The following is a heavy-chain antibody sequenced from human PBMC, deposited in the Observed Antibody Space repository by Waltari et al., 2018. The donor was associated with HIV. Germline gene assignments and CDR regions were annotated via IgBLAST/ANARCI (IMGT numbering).Heavy chain of an antibody. CDR1: GFTVSSNY. D-gene: IGHD3-9*01. CDR3: ARDLDDILTGYQDAFDI. Sequence: EVQLVESGGGLIQPGGSLRLSCAASGFTVSSNYMSWVRQAPGKGLEWVSVIYSGGSTYYADSVKGRFTISRDNSKNTLYLQMNSLRAEDTAVYYCARDLDDILTGYQDAFDIWGQGTMVTVSS. CDR2: IYSGGST. V-gene: IGHV3-53*01. J-gene: IGHJ3*02.